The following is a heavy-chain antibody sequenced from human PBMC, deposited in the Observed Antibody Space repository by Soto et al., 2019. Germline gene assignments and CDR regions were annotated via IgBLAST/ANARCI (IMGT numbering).Heavy chain of an antibody. CDR3: TIMGSSSWRESDN. CDR2: INNIGGST. CDR1: GFTFSTYA. Sequence: EVQLLESGGGLVQPGGSLRLSCAASGFTFSTYAMSWVRQAPGQGLEWVSTINNIGGSTYHAVSVKGRFTTSRDSTKNTLYLQMNSLRADDTAVYLWTIMGSSSWRESDNWGQGTRVTVPP. J-gene: IGHJ4*02. V-gene: IGHV3-23*01. D-gene: IGHD6-13*01.